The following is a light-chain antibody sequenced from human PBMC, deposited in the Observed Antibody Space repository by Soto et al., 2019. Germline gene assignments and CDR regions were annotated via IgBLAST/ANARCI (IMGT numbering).Light chain of an antibody. CDR2: DAS. CDR3: QQRITWPPLT. V-gene: IGKV3-11*01. CDR1: VNITRF. Sequence: EIWLSQSPATLCLSPGDKSTLSCRASVNITRFLSGYQRTPGQAPRLLIYDASNSASGIPARFAGSGSGTDFTRPISSLEPAESAFYYCQQRITWPPLTVGGETNVEIK. J-gene: IGKJ4*01.